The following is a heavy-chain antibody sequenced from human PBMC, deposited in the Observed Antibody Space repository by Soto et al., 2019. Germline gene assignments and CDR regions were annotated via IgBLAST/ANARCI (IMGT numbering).Heavy chain of an antibody. CDR2: ISTAGGST. V-gene: IGHV3-23*01. CDR1: GFTFSNYA. Sequence: GGTPRLSCAASGFTFSNYAMSWVRRDPGKGLEWISAISTAGGSTYYADSVKGRFTISRDNSKNTLYLQMNGLRAEDTALYHCAKQIGSCTGGSCYFDYWGQGTLVTVSS. CDR3: AKQIGSCTGGSCYFDY. D-gene: IGHD2-8*02. J-gene: IGHJ4*02.